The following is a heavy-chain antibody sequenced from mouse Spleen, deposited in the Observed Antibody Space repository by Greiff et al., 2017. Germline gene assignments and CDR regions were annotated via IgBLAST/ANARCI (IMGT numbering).Heavy chain of an antibody. J-gene: IGHJ4*01. CDR3: ARSLYYDEAMDY. Sequence: DVMLVESGGGLVKPGGSLKLSCAASGFTFSDYGMHWVRQAPEKGLEWVAFISSGSSTIYYADAVKGRFTISRDNAENTLFLQMTTLNSEDTAMYYCARSLYYDEAMDYWGQGTSVTVSS. CDR2: ISSGSSTI. CDR1: GFTFSDYG. D-gene: IGHD2-4*01. V-gene: IGHV5-17*01.